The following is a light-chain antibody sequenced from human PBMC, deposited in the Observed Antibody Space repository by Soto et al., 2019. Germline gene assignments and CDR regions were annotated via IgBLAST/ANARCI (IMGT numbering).Light chain of an antibody. V-gene: IGLV2-14*03. J-gene: IGLJ1*01. CDR3: SSYTTSNTRQIV. Sequence: QSVLAQPASVSGSPGQSITISCTGTSSDVGCYNYVSWYQHHPGKAPKLMIYDVSNRPSGISNRFSGSKSGNTASLTISGLQPEDEGDYYCSSYTTSNTRQIVFGTGTKVTVL. CDR1: SSDVGCYNY. CDR2: DVS.